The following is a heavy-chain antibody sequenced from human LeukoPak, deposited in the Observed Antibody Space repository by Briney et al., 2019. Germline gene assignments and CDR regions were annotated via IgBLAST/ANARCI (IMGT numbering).Heavy chain of an antibody. CDR3: ARARGGYSYGDFDY. Sequence: SSETLSPTCAVYGGSFSGYYWSWIRQPPGKGLEWIGEINHSGSTNYNPSLKSRVTIPVDTSKNQFSLKLSSVTAADTAVYYCARARGGYSYGDFDYWGQGTLVTVSS. CDR2: INHSGST. J-gene: IGHJ4*02. V-gene: IGHV4-34*01. D-gene: IGHD5-18*01. CDR1: GGSFSGYY.